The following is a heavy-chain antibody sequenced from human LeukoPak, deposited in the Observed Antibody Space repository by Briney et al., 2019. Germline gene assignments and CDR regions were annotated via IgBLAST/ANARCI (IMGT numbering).Heavy chain of an antibody. CDR2: IYYSGST. CDR3: ARHLGIAARPSP. D-gene: IGHD6-6*01. V-gene: IGHV4-39*01. Sequence: KPSETLSLTCTVSGGSISSSSYYWGWIRQPPGKGLEWIGSIYYSGSTYYNPSLKSRVTISVDTSKNQFSLKLSSVTAADTAVYYCARHLGIAARPSPWGQGTLVTVSS. CDR1: GGSISSSSYY. J-gene: IGHJ4*02.